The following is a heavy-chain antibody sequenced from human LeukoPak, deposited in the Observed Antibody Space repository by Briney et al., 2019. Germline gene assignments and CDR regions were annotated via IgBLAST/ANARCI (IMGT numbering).Heavy chain of an antibody. CDR2: MSSSGRHI. J-gene: IGHJ5*02. CDR3: ARDPTSGSHPHFDA. Sequence: GGSLRLSCAASGVTFSQYTINCVREAPGKGREGISSMSSSGRHIFYADSVKGRFTVSRDNANNSLFLAMNTLRGEDTALYFCARDPTSGSHPHFDAWGPGIQVSVSS. D-gene: IGHD3-10*01. CDR1: GVTFSQYT. V-gene: IGHV3-21*01.